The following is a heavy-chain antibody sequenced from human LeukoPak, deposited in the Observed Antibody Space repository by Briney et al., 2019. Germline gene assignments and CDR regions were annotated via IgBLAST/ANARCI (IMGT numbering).Heavy chain of an antibody. CDR1: GFTFSSYA. J-gene: IGHJ4*02. CDR2: LSGRGGST. V-gene: IGHV3-23*01. D-gene: IGHD3-22*01. CDR3: AISYDDSLSGGFDY. Sequence: GGSLRLSCAASGFTFSSYAMNWVRQAPGKGLEWVSALSGRGGSTYYADSVKGRFTISRDNSKNTLYLQMNSLRAEDTAVYYCAISYDDSLSGGFDYWGQGTLVTVSS.